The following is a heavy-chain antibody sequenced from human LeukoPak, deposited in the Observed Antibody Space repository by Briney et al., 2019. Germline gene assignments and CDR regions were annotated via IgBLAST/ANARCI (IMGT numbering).Heavy chain of an antibody. D-gene: IGHD2-21*02. J-gene: IGHJ6*03. CDR3: ARSYCDGDCSLAQPEEMDV. Sequence: LGASVKVSCKASGYTFTSYGISWVRQAPGQGLEWMGWISAYNGNTNYAQKLQGRVTMTTDTSTSTAYMELRSLRSDDTAIYYCARSYCDGDCSLAQPEEMDVWGKGTKVT. V-gene: IGHV1-18*01. CDR1: GYTFTSYG. CDR2: ISAYNGNT.